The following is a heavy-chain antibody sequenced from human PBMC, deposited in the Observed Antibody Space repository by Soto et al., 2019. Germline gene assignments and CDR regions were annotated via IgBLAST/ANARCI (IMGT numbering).Heavy chain of an antibody. Sequence: SETLSLTCTVSGGSISSYYWSWIRQPPGKGLEWIGYIYYSGSTNYNPSLKSRVTISVDTSKNQFSLKLSSVTAADTAVYYCARMITMVRGVIINYFDYWGQGTLVTVSS. CDR1: GGSISSYY. CDR3: ARMITMVRGVIINYFDY. V-gene: IGHV4-59*01. D-gene: IGHD3-10*01. J-gene: IGHJ4*02. CDR2: IYYSGST.